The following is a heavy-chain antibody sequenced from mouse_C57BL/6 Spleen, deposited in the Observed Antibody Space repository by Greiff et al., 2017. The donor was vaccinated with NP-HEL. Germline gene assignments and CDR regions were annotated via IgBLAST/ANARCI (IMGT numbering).Heavy chain of an antibody. D-gene: IGHD4-1*01. CDR1: GYTFTNYW. CDR2: IYPGGGYT. J-gene: IGHJ2*01. CDR3: ARSGDRDRGRYFDY. V-gene: IGHV1-63*01. Sequence: QVQLQQSGAELVRPGTSVKMSCKASGYTFTNYWIGWAKQRPGHGLEWIGDIYPGGGYTNYNEKFKGKATLTADKSSSTAYMQFSSLTSEDSAIYYCARSGDRDRGRYFDYWGQGTTLTVSS.